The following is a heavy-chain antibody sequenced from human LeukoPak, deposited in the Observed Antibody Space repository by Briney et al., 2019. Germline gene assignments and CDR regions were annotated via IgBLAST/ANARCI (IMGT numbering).Heavy chain of an antibody. CDR3: AKDGGYSYGYNYYYMDV. CDR2: ISYDGSNK. CDR1: GFTFSSYG. D-gene: IGHD5-18*01. V-gene: IGHV3-30*18. J-gene: IGHJ6*03. Sequence: GGSLRLSCAASGFTFSSYGMHWVRQAPGKGLEWVAVISYDGSNKYYADSVKGRFTISRDNSKNTLYPQMNSLRAEDTAVYYCAKDGGYSYGYNYYYMDVWGKGTTVTVSS.